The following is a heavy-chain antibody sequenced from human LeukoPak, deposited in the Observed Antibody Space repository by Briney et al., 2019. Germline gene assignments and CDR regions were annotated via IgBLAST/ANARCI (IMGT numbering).Heavy chain of an antibody. CDR3: ARDITPYYYMDV. CDR2: ITWDGGST. CDR1: GFTFDDYA. J-gene: IGHJ6*03. Sequence: PGGSLRLSCAASGFTFDDYAMHWVRQAPGKGLEWVSLITWDGGSTYYADSVKGRFTISRDNSKNSLYLQMNSLRTEDTAVYYCARDITPYYYMDVWGKGTTVTVSS. V-gene: IGHV3-43D*03.